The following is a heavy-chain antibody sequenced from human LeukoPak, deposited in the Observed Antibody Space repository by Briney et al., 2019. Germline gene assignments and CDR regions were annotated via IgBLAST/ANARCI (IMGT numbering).Heavy chain of an antibody. V-gene: IGHV3-33*01. CDR3: AREVTGSFGY. J-gene: IGHJ4*02. D-gene: IGHD3-9*01. Sequence: GGSLRLSCAASGFTFSNYGMHWVRQAPGKGLEWVAVTWYDGSNEYYADSVKGRFTISRDNSKNTMYLQMNSLRAEDTAVYYCAREVTGSFGYWGQGTLVTVSS. CDR2: TWYDGSNE. CDR1: GFTFSNYG.